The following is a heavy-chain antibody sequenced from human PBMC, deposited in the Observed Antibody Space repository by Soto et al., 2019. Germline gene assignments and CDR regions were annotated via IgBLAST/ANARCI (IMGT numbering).Heavy chain of an antibody. CDR1: GGSISSYY. D-gene: IGHD2-15*01. Sequence: PSETLSLTCTVSGGSISSYYWSWIRQPPGKGLEWIGYIYYSGSTNYNPSLKSRVTISVDTSKNQFSLKLSSVTAADTAVYYCARVSCSGSSCPFDYWGQGTLVTAPQ. CDR2: IYYSGST. V-gene: IGHV4-59*01. CDR3: ARVSCSGSSCPFDY. J-gene: IGHJ4*02.